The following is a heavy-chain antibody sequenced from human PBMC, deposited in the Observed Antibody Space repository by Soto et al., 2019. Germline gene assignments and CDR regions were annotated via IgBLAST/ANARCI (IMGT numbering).Heavy chain of an antibody. V-gene: IGHV4-4*07. D-gene: IGHD6-13*01. Sequence: XATLSLPSTVSGGTISSYDWSWIRQPAGKGLEWIGRIYTRGSSNYNPSLKSRVTMSVDTSKNQCSLKLSSVTAADTARYYCERDPYSSSWYHDYWGQRTLVTVSS. CDR3: ERDPYSSSWYHDY. CDR1: GGTISSYD. CDR2: IYTRGSS. J-gene: IGHJ4*02.